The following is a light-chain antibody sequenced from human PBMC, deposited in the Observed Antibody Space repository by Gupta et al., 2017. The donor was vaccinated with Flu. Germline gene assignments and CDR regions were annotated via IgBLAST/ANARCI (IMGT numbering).Light chain of an antibody. J-gene: IGKJ4*01. Sequence: SLSASVGDRVTITCRASQDISNYLAWFQQKPGRGPNLLIYAASTLQSGVPSRFSGSASGTDFTLTISNLQPEDVATYYCQKYNSAPPGLTFGGGTTVELK. CDR2: AAS. CDR3: QKYNSAPPGLT. V-gene: IGKV1-27*01. CDR1: QDISNY.